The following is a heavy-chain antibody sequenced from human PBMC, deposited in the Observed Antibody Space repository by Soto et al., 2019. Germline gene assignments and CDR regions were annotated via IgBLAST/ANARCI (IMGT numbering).Heavy chain of an antibody. CDR2: TYYRSKWYN. CDR3: ARVPRGPHCRSTSCYSWFDP. V-gene: IGHV6-1*01. D-gene: IGHD2-2*01. J-gene: IGHJ5*02. Sequence: SQTLSLTCAISGDSVSSNSAAWNWIRQSPSRGLEWLGRTYYRSKWYNDYAVSVKSRITINPDTSKNQFSLQLNSVTPEDTAVYYFARVPRGPHCRSTSCYSWFDPWGQGTLVTVSS. CDR1: GDSVSSNSAA.